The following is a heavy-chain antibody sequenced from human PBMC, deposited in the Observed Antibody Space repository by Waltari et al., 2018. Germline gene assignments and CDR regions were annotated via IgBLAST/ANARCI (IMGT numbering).Heavy chain of an antibody. D-gene: IGHD3-3*01. CDR3: AKDWNY. CDR1: GFTFISYG. CDR2: IRYDGSNK. V-gene: IGHV3-30*02. Sequence: QVQLVESGGGVVQPGGSLRLSCAASGFTFISYGMHWVRQAPGKGLEWVAFIRYDGSNKYYADSVKGRFTISRDNSKNTLYLQMNSLRAEDTAVYYCAKDWNYWGQGTLVTVSS. J-gene: IGHJ4*02.